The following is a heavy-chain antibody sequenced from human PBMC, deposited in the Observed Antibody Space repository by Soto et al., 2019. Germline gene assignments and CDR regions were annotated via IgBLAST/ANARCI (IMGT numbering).Heavy chain of an antibody. CDR3: ARTPGSYLYYFDY. CDR1: GYNFSNYW. CDR2: IYPGDSDT. V-gene: IGHV5-51*01. J-gene: IGHJ4*02. D-gene: IGHD3-10*01. Sequence: LKISCKGSGYNFSNYWVAWVRQMPGKGLEWMGIIYPGDSDTRYSPSFQGQVTFSADKSISTAYLQWSSLKASDTAMYYCARTPGSYLYYFDYWGQGTLVTVSS.